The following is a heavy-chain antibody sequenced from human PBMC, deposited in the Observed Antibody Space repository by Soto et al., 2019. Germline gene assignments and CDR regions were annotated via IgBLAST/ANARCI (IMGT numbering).Heavy chain of an antibody. J-gene: IGHJ4*02. Sequence: SETLSLTCTVSGDSISSSTYYWGWIRQPPGKGLEWIGSMFYSGNTYYNPSLKSRVTLSIDTSKNQFSLKPNSVTAADTAVYYCVSPEGYYDSSGYTLDYWGQGTLVTV. CDR3: VSPEGYYDSSGYTLDY. D-gene: IGHD3-22*01. CDR2: MFYSGNT. V-gene: IGHV4-39*01. CDR1: GDSISSSTYY.